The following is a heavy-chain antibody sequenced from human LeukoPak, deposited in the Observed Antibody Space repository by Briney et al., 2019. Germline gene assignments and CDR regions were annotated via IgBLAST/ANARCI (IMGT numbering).Heavy chain of an antibody. CDR2: MNPNSGNT. V-gene: IGHV1-8*01. D-gene: IGHD3-22*01. Sequence: ASVKVSCKASGYTFTSYDINWVRQATGQGLEWMGWMNPNSGNTGYAQKFQGRVTMTRNTSISTAYMELSSLRSEDTAVYYCARGLAYYYDSSGYYKDHNWFDPWGQGTLVTVSS. CDR3: ARGLAYYYDSSGYYKDHNWFDP. CDR1: GYTFTSYD. J-gene: IGHJ5*02.